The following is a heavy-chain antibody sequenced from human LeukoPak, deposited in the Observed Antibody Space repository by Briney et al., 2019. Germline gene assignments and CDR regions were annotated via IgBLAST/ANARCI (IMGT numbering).Heavy chain of an antibody. J-gene: IGHJ4*02. D-gene: IGHD2-2*01. CDR2: IYYSGST. CDR1: RGSISSGDYY. V-gene: IGHV4-30-4*08. CDR3: ARVYCSSTSCYPYFDY. Sequence: SETLSLTCTVSRGSISSGDYYWSWIRQPPGKGLEWIGYIYYSGSTYYNPSLKSRVTISVDTSKNQFSLKLSSVTAADTAVYYCARVYCSSTSCYPYFDYWGQGTLVTVSS.